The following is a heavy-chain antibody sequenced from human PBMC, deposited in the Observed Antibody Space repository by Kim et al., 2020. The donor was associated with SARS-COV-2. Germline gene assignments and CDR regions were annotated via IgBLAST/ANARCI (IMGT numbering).Heavy chain of an antibody. CDR1: GFTFSSYA. Sequence: GGSLRLSCAASGFTFSSYAMSWVRQAPGKGLEWVSVIYSGGSSTYYADSVKGRFTISRDNSKNTLYLQMNSLRAEDTDVYYCSKDAGGYSSNPWFGGWG. V-gene: IGHV3-23*03. CDR2: IYSGGSST. J-gene: IGHJ3*01. CDR3: SKDAGGYSSNPWFGG. D-gene: IGHD6-13*01.